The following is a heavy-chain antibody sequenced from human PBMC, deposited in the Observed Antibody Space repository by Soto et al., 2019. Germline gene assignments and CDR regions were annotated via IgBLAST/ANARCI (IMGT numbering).Heavy chain of an antibody. D-gene: IGHD2-21*01. J-gene: IGHJ4*02. CDR3: ARLNVVCMQHAGLDF. V-gene: IGHV1-2*02. CDR1: GYTFGFYY. CDR2: VNPNGGAT. Sequence: QVQLVQSGAEVKKPGASVKVSCKTSGYTFGFYYIYWVRQAPGQGLEWMGWVNPNGGATKDAQKFRGRVTKTSDTPTSTGYIELSSLRPDDTAVFYSARLNVVCMQHAGLDFWGQGPRVTFSS.